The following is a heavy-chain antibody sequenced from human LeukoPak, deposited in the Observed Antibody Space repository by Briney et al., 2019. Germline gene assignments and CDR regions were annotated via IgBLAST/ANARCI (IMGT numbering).Heavy chain of an antibody. Sequence: GGSLRLSCAASGFTFSSYSMNWVRQAPGKGLEWVSYISSSSSTIYYADSVKGRFTISRDNAKNSLYLQMNSLRAEDTAVYYCARDTGYSGYVAGWDYWGQGTLVTVSS. CDR1: GFTFSSYS. V-gene: IGHV3-48*01. D-gene: IGHD5-12*01. CDR2: ISSSSSTI. J-gene: IGHJ4*02. CDR3: ARDTGYSGYVAGWDY.